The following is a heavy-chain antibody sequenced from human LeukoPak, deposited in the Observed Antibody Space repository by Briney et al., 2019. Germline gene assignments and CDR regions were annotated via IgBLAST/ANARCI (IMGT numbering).Heavy chain of an antibody. Sequence: SSETLSLTCTVSGGSISSGHYYWSWLRQPAGKGLEYIGRIYIGGSTTYTPSLKSRVTISGDTSKNQFSLNLTSVTAADTAVYYCASSDAYYSEYFYLWGQGTLVTVSS. CDR1: GGSISSGHYY. CDR2: IYIGGST. J-gene: IGHJ1*01. CDR3: ASSDAYYSEYFYL. V-gene: IGHV4-61*02. D-gene: IGHD3-16*01.